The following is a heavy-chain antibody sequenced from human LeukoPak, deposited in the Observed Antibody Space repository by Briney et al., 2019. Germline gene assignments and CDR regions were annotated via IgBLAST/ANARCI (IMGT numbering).Heavy chain of an antibody. CDR1: GFTFSSYG. CDR3: AKRGFVVVPDPTFWDDAFDI. V-gene: IGHV3-30*02. J-gene: IGHJ3*02. Sequence: GGSLRLSCAASGFTFSSYGMHWVRQAPGKGLEWVAFIRYDGSNKYYADSVKGRFTISRDNSKDTLYLQMNSLRAEDTAVYYCAKRGFVVVPDPTFWDDAFDIWGQGTMVTVSS. CDR2: IRYDGSNK. D-gene: IGHD2-2*01.